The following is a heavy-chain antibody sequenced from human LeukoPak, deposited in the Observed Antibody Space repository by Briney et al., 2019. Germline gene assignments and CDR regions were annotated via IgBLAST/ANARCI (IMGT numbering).Heavy chain of an antibody. Sequence: ASVKVSCKAPGGTFSSYAISWVRQAPGQGLEWMGGIIPIFGTANYAQKFQGRVTITADESTSTAYMELSSLRSEDTAVYYCARVSMANTAPVFDYWGQGTLVTVSS. CDR3: ARVSMANTAPVFDY. V-gene: IGHV1-69*13. D-gene: IGHD2/OR15-2a*01. CDR1: GGTFSSYA. J-gene: IGHJ4*02. CDR2: IIPIFGTA.